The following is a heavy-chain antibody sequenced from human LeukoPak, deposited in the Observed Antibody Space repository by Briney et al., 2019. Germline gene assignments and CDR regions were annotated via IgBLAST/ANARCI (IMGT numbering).Heavy chain of an antibody. D-gene: IGHD6-13*01. CDR2: FDPEDGET. V-gene: IGHV1-24*01. CDR3: AFLSWTDAFDI. Sequence: ASVKVSCKVSGYTLTELSMHWVRQTPGTGLEWMGGFDPEDGETLYAQKFQGRVTMAEDTSTDTACMELSSLRSEDTAVYYCAFLSWTDAFDIWGRGTLVTVSS. CDR1: GYTLTELS. J-gene: IGHJ3*02.